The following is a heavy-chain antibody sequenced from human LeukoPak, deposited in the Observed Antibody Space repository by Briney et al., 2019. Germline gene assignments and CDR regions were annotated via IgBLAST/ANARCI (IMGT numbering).Heavy chain of an antibody. D-gene: IGHD4-11*01. Sequence: PGGSLRLSCAASGFTFSDHYMDWVRQAPGEGLEWVGRTRNKANSYTTEYAASVRGRFTISRDDSKNSLYLQMNSLKIKDTAVYYCAREGFSNSSLDYWGQGTLVTVSS. V-gene: IGHV3-72*01. CDR3: AREGFSNSSLDY. CDR2: TRNKANSYTT. J-gene: IGHJ4*02. CDR1: GFTFSDHY.